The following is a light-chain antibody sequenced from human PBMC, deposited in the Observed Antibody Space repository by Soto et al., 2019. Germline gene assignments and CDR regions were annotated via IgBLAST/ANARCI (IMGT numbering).Light chain of an antibody. J-gene: IGLJ2*01. Sequence: QSALTQPASVSGSPGQSITISCTRSSTDFENYNLVSWYQHCPDKAPKLIIYEGTKRPSEISDRFSGSESDTTASLIISGLQPEDEAYYYCSSYAGSSARVVFGGGTQLTVL. CDR1: STDFENYNL. CDR2: EGT. V-gene: IGLV2-23*01. CDR3: SSYAGSSARVV.